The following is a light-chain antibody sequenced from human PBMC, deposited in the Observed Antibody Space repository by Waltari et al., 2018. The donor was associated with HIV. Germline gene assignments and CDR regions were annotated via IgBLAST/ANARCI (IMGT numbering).Light chain of an antibody. Sequence: NFILTQPHSVSESPGRTVIISCTRSTDSIDSNYVRWYQHRPGSAPTTILYDDYQRPSGVPDRFSGTLNKSANSASLTISGVKTEDEADYYCQSFDNINHWVFGGGTRLTVL. CDR1: TDSIDSNY. V-gene: IGLV6-57*03. J-gene: IGLJ3*02. CDR2: DDY. CDR3: QSFDNINHWV.